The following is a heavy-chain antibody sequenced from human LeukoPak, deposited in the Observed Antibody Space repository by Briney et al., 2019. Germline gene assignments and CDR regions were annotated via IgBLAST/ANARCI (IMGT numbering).Heavy chain of an antibody. Sequence: GGSLRLSCAASGFTFSSYAMHWVRQAPGKGLEWVAVISYDGSNKYYADSVKGRFTISRDNSKNTLYLQMNSLRAEDTAVYYCAKESWYEVYFDYWGQGTLVTVSS. V-gene: IGHV3-30-3*01. D-gene: IGHD6-13*01. CDR1: GFTFSSYA. CDR3: AKESWYEVYFDY. J-gene: IGHJ4*02. CDR2: ISYDGSNK.